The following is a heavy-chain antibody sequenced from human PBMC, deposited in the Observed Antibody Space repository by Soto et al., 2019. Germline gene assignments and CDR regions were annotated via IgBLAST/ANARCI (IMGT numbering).Heavy chain of an antibody. J-gene: IGHJ5*02. V-gene: IGHV3-33*01. CDR1: GFTFSSYG. D-gene: IGHD6-6*01. Sequence: GGSLRLSCAASGFTFSSYGMHWVRQAPGKGLERVAVIWYDGSNKYYADTVKGRFTISRDNSKNTLYLQMNSLRAEDTAVYYCARNRYSSSSAGLDPWGQGTLVTVSS. CDR2: IWYDGSNK. CDR3: ARNRYSSSSAGLDP.